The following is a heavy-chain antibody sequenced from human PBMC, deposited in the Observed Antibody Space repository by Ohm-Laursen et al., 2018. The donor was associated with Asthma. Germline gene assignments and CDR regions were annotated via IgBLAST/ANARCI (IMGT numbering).Heavy chain of an antibody. Sequence: SVKVSCKASGGTFSSYAISWVRQAPGQGLEWMGGIIPIFGTANYAQKFQGRVTITADESTSTAYMELSSLRSEDTAVYYCAREGDIDCGGDCYPSYWYFDLWGRGTLVTVSS. J-gene: IGHJ2*01. CDR1: GGTFSSYA. V-gene: IGHV1-69*13. CDR3: AREGDIDCGGDCYPSYWYFDL. D-gene: IGHD2-21*02. CDR2: IIPIFGTA.